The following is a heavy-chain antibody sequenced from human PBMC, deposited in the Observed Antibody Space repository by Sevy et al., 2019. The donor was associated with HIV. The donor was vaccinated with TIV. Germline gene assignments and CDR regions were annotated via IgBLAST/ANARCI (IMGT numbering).Heavy chain of an antibody. D-gene: IGHD3-10*01. Sequence: ASVKVSCKASGGTFSSYAISWVRQAPGQGLEWMGGIIPIFGTANYAQKFQGRVTITADESTSTAYMELSSLRSEETAVHYCARAGYGSGSYYPYYYYYGMDVWGQGTTVTVSS. CDR2: IIPIFGTA. V-gene: IGHV1-69*13. CDR1: GGTFSSYA. CDR3: ARAGYGSGSYYPYYYYYGMDV. J-gene: IGHJ6*02.